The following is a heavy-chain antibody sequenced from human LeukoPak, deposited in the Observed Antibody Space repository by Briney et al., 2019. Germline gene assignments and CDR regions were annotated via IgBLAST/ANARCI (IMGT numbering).Heavy chain of an antibody. CDR1: GGSISSYY. J-gene: IGHJ4*02. D-gene: IGHD3-10*01. Sequence: SETLSLTCTVSGGSISSYYWSWIRQPAGKGLEWIGRIYTSGSTNYNPSLKSRVTMSVDTSKNQFSLKLSSVTAADTAVYYCARAQPPYGSGTIDYWGQGTLVTVSS. V-gene: IGHV4-4*07. CDR3: ARAQPPYGSGTIDY. CDR2: IYTSGST.